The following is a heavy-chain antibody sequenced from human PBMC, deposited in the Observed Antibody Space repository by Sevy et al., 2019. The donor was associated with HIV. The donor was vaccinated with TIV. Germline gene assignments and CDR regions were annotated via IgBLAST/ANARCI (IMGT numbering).Heavy chain of an antibody. J-gene: IGHJ4*02. V-gene: IGHV3-23*01. D-gene: IGHD3-10*01. CDR1: GFTFSSYA. Sequence: GGSLRLSCAASGFTFSSYAMSWVRQAPGKGLEWVSAINGSGGSTYYADSVKGRFTISRDNSKNTLYLQMNSLRAEDTAGYYCAKRPNYYGSGSAFDYWGQGTLVTVSS. CDR2: INGSGGST. CDR3: AKRPNYYGSGSAFDY.